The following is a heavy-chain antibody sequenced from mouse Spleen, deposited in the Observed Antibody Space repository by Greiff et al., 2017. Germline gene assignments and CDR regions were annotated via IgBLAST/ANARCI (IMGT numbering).Heavy chain of an antibody. Sequence: QVQLQQPGAELVRPGSSVKLSCKASGYTFTSYWMHWVKQRPIQGLEWIGNIDPSDSETHYNQKFKDKATLTVDKSFSTAYMQLSSLTSEDSAVYYCARSSSYGYFDVWGAGTTVTVSS. J-gene: IGHJ1*01. CDR2: IDPSDSET. V-gene: IGHV1-52*01. D-gene: IGHD1-1*01. CDR1: GYTFTSYW. CDR3: ARSSSYGYFDV.